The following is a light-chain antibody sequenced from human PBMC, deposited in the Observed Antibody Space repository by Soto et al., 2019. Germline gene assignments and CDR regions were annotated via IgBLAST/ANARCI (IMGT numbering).Light chain of an antibody. Sequence: DIQMTQSPSSLSVSIGDTITITCRSSQSISVYLNWYQKKPGTPPKLLIYAASNLQSGVPSRFIGRGSGTDFTLTISSLQPEDFASYYCQQTYRIPYTFGQGTNLEI. J-gene: IGKJ2*01. CDR2: AAS. CDR1: QSISVY. CDR3: QQTYRIPYT. V-gene: IGKV1-39*01.